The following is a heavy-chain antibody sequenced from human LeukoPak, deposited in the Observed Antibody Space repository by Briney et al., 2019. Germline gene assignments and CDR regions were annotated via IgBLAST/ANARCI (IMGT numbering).Heavy chain of an antibody. CDR2: IFYSGSA. CDR1: GGTISSGDYY. V-gene: IGHV4-30-4*01. J-gene: IGHJ4*02. Sequence: PSETLSLTCTVSGGTISSGDYYWSWIRQPPGKGLEWIGYIFYSGSAYYTPSLKSRVSISVDTSKNQFSLNLISVTAADTAVYYCARHTYNPGRITMVRGVITFDYWGQGTLVTVSS. CDR3: ARHTYNPGRITMVRGVITFDY. D-gene: IGHD3-10*01.